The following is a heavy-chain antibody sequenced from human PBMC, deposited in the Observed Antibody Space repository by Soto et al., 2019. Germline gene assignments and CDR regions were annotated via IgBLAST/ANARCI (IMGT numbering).Heavy chain of an antibody. V-gene: IGHV4-30-2*01. CDR2: IYHSGST. Sequence: QLQLQESGSGLVKPSQTLSLTCAVSGGSISSGGYSWSWIRQPPGKGLEWIGYIYHSGSTYYSPSLKSRVTISVDRSKNQFSLKLSSVTAADTAVYYCASLEYCGGDCYSGWFDPWGQGTLVTVSS. CDR3: ASLEYCGGDCYSGWFDP. CDR1: GGSISSGGYS. D-gene: IGHD2-21*02. J-gene: IGHJ5*02.